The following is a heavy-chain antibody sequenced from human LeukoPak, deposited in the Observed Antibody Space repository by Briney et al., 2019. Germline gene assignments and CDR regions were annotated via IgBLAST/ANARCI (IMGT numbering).Heavy chain of an antibody. J-gene: IGHJ4*02. CDR2: ISYSGST. V-gene: IGHV4-61*01. D-gene: IGHD6-13*01. CDR3: ARVSSWYYFDY. CDR1: GSSVSSGNYY. Sequence: SETLSLTCTVSGSSVSSGNYYWSWLRQPPGKGLEWIGYISYSGSTNYNPSLKSRVTISVDTSKNQFSLKLSSVTAADTAVYYCARVSSWYYFDYWGQGTLVTVSS.